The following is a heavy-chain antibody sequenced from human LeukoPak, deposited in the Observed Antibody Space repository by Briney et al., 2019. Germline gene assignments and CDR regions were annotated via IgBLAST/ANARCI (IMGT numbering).Heavy chain of an antibody. J-gene: IGHJ4*02. Sequence: PSETLSLTCTVSGGSINNGDNYWSWIRQPPGTGLEWIGFICYRGTAYYSPSLKSRQATSIATSQNQFSLQLTSVTAAATAVYYCARIQGTGYSAWDHFDYWGPGTLVYVSS. CDR2: ICYRGTA. CDR1: GGSINNGDNY. CDR3: ARIQGTGYSAWDHFDY. V-gene: IGHV4-30-4*01. D-gene: IGHD6-25*01.